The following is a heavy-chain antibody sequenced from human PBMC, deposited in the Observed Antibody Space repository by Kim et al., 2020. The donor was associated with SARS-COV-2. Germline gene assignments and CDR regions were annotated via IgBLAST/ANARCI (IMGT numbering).Heavy chain of an antibody. D-gene: IGHD3-9*01. V-gene: IGHV3-15*01. CDR1: GFTFSNAW. CDR3: TTLVRYFDWLAVKYYYYGMDV. Sequence: GGSLRLSCAASGFTFSNAWMSWVRQAPGKGLEWVGRMKSKTDGGTTDYAAPVKGRFTIARDDSKNTLYLQMNSLKTEDTAVYYCTTLVRYFDWLAVKYYYYGMDVGGQGTYGHRLL. J-gene: IGHJ6*02. CDR2: MKSKTDGGTT.